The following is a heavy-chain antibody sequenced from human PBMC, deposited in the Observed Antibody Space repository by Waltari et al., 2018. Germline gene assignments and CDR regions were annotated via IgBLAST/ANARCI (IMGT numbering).Heavy chain of an antibody. Sequence: QITLKESGPTLVKPTQTLTLTCTFSGFSLSTSGVGVGWIRQPPGKALEWLALIYWNDDKRYSPTLKSRLTLTQDTPKNQVVLTMTHMDPVDTATFYRAHMGLLLEIGSSPFDYWGQGTLVTVSS. CDR1: GFSLSTSGVG. CDR2: IYWNDDK. CDR3: AHMGLLLEIGSSPFDY. D-gene: IGHD3-3*01. V-gene: IGHV2-5*01. J-gene: IGHJ4*02.